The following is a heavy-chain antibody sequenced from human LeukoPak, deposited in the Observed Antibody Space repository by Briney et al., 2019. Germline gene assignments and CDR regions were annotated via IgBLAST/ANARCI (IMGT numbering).Heavy chain of an antibody. V-gene: IGHV1-18*01. CDR1: GFTFSHYG. J-gene: IGHJ4*02. CDR2: ISAYHGNT. CDR3: ARGIVVLPTPPEGFDY. D-gene: IGHD2-2*01. Sequence: ASVKVSCKTSGFTFSHYGITWVRQAPGQGLEWMGWISAYHGNTNFAQKVQGRVTMTTDTSTSTAYMELRSLRSDDTAVYYCARGIVVLPTPPEGFDYWGQGTLVTVSS.